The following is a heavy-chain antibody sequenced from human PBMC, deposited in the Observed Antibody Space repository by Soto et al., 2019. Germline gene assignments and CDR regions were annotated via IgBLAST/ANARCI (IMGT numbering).Heavy chain of an antibody. J-gene: IGHJ4*02. CDR1: GFTISTFW. V-gene: IGHV3-7*04. CDR3: VRDSNRRSDY. CDR2: IKDEGSAM. Sequence: GGSLRLSCAASGFTISTFWMSWVRQAPGKGLEWVASIKDEGSAMFYLDSVKGRFTISRDSAKNSLFLQMNSLRAEDTAVFYCVRDSNRRSDYCGQGTLVTVSS.